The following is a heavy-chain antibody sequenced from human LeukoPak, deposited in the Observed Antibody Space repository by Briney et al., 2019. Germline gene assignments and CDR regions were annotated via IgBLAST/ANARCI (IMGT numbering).Heavy chain of an antibody. CDR3: ARDSPIAAAGT. CDR2: INPNSGGT. Sequence: ASVKVSCQASGYTFTGYYMHWVRQPRGKGRGGMGWINPNSGGTNYAQKLQGRVTMTRDTSISTAYMKLSRLRADDTAVYYCARDSPIAAAGTWGQGTLVTVSS. CDR1: GYTFTGYY. V-gene: IGHV1-2*02. J-gene: IGHJ4*02. D-gene: IGHD6-13*01.